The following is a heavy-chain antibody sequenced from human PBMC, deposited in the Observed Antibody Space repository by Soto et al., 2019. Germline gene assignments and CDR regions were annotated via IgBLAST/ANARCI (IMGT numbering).Heavy chain of an antibody. CDR3: TSGKLYDIEYYFDY. D-gene: IGHD3-9*01. V-gene: IGHV1-8*01. Sequence: AGVKVAWKASGYTFASNDINFVRQATGQGLEWMGWINPNSGNTGYARKFRGRLSMTRNTSISTAYMEPSDRRCADTAVSCSTSGKLYDIEYYFDYWAQGTLVTSPQ. CDR2: INPNSGNT. J-gene: IGHJ4*02. CDR1: GYTFASND.